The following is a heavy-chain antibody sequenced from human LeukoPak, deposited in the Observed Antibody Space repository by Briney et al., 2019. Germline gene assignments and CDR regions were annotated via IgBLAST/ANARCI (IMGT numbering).Heavy chain of an antibody. CDR3: ARDSPYYDSSGSFDP. J-gene: IGHJ5*02. Sequence: PSETLSLTCAVSGGSISSGGYSWSWIRQPPGKGLEWIGYIYHSGSTNYNPSLKSRVTISVDTSKNQFSLKLSSVTAADTAVYYCARDSPYYDSSGSFDPWGQGSLVTVSS. D-gene: IGHD3-22*01. CDR2: IYHSGST. V-gene: IGHV4-30-2*01. CDR1: GGSISSGGYS.